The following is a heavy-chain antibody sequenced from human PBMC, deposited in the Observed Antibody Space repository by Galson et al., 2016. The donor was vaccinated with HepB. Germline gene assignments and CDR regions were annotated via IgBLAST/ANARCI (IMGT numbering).Heavy chain of an antibody. Sequence: SLRLSCAASGFTVSGNYMSWVRQAPGKGLEWVSVIYSGGSTYYADSVEDRFTISRDNAKNSVYLQMNSLRAEDTAVYYCARDRDFAGYYGMDVWGQGTTVTVSS. CDR3: ARDRDFAGYYGMDV. D-gene: IGHD3-3*01. V-gene: IGHV3-53*01. CDR1: GFTVSGNY. CDR2: IYSGGST. J-gene: IGHJ6*02.